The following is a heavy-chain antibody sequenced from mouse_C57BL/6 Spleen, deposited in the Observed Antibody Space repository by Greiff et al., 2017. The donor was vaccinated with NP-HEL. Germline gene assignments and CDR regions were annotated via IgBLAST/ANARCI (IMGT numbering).Heavy chain of an antibody. CDR3: ARSSCITTVVATPYAMDY. D-gene: IGHD1-1*01. CDR2: INPSSGYT. Sequence: QVQLQQSGAELAKPGASVKLSCKASGYTFTSYWMHWVKQRPGQGLEWIGYINPSSGYTKYNQKFKDKATLTADKSSSTAYMQLSSLTYEDSAVYYCARSSCITTVVATPYAMDYWGQGTSVTVSS. V-gene: IGHV1-7*01. J-gene: IGHJ4*01. CDR1: GYTFTSYW.